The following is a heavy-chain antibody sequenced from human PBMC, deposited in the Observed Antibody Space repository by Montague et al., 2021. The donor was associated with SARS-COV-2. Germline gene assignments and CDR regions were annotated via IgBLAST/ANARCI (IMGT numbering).Heavy chain of an antibody. CDR1: GGSISGYY. J-gene: IGHJ6*02. V-gene: IGHV4-59*01. CDR3: ARLLRSCSNGVCRTYYYYALDV. CDR2: INNSGST. Sequence: SETLSLTCTVSGGSISGYYWSWIRQSPGKGLEWIGYINNSGSTNYNPFLERRVTVSVDRSKNQVSLKLSSVTPTDTAVYYCARLLRSCSNGVCRTYYYYALDVWGQGTTVTVSS. D-gene: IGHD2-8*01.